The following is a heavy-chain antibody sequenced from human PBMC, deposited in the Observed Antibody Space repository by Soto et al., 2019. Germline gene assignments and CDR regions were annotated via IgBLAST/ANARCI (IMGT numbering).Heavy chain of an antibody. J-gene: IGHJ4*02. CDR2: INNGGST. Sequence: QVQLQQWGAGLLKLSETLSLTCAVYGESFNGYYWSWIRQPPGRGLEWIGEINNGGSTNYNPSLKSRVTMSVDTSKNQFSLKLSSVTAADTAVYFCARGVVRRVIIQYTSFFDYWGQGTLVSASS. CDR3: ARGVVRRVIIQYTSFFDY. D-gene: IGHD3-10*01. CDR1: GESFNGYY. V-gene: IGHV4-34*01.